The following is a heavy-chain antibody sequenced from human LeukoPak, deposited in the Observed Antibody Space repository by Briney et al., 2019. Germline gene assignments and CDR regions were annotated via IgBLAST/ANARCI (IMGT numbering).Heavy chain of an antibody. CDR3: ARDLEAAAGSFDY. CDR1: GGTFSSYA. D-gene: IGHD6-13*01. J-gene: IGHJ4*02. Sequence: SVKVSCKASGGTFSSYAISWVRQAPGQGLEWMGRIIPILGIANYAQKFQGRVTITADKSTSTAYMELRSLRSDDTAVYYCARDLEAAAGSFDYWGQGTLVTVSS. V-gene: IGHV1-69*04. CDR2: IIPILGIA.